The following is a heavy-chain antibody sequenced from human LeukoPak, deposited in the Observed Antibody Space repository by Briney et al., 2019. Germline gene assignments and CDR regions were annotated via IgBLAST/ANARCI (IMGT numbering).Heavy chain of an antibody. D-gene: IGHD4-17*01. V-gene: IGHV1-2*02. CDR2: INPNSGGT. CDR3: ARGRTVTTFRDAFDI. Sequence: ASVKVSCKASGYTFTGYYMHWVRQAPGQGLEWMGWINPNSGGTNYAQKFQGRVTMPRDTSISTAYMELSRLRSDDTAVYYCARGRTVTTFRDAFDIWGQGTMVTVSS. CDR1: GYTFTGYY. J-gene: IGHJ3*02.